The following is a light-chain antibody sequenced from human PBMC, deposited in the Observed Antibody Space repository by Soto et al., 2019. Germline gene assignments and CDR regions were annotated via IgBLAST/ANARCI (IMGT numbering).Light chain of an antibody. CDR3: QQYNNWPWT. V-gene: IGKV3-15*01. J-gene: IGKJ1*01. CDR1: QSVSSN. Sequence: EIVMTQSPATLSVSPGERGTLSCRDSQSVSSNLAWYQQKPGQAPRLLIYGASTRATGIPARFSGSRSGTEFTLTISSLQSEDFAVYYCQQYNNWPWTFGQGTKVEIK. CDR2: GAS.